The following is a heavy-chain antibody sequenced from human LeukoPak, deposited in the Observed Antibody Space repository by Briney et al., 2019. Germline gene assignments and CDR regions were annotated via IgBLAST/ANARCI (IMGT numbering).Heavy chain of an antibody. CDR3: TTEPPIIAVAGTDAY. CDR1: GFTFSNAW. J-gene: IGHJ4*02. Sequence: PGGSLRLSCAASGFTFSNAWMSWVRQAPGKGLEWVGRIKSKTDGGTTDYAAPVKGRFTISRDDSKNTLYLQMNSLKTEDTAVYYCTTEPPIIAVAGTDAYWGQGTLVTVSS. D-gene: IGHD6-19*01. V-gene: IGHV3-15*01. CDR2: IKSKTDGGTT.